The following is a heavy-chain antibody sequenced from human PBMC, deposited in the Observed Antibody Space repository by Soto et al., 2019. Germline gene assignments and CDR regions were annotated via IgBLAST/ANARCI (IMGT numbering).Heavy chain of an antibody. Sequence: PGGSLRLSCAASGFTFSSYAMHWVRQAPGKGLEWVAVISYDGSNKYYADSVKGRFTISRDNSKNTLYLQMNSLRAEDTAVYYWARPDGRSYYYGMDVWGQGTTVTVSS. CDR1: GFTFSSYA. CDR3: ARPDGRSYYYGMDV. CDR2: ISYDGSNK. V-gene: IGHV3-30-3*01. J-gene: IGHJ6*02.